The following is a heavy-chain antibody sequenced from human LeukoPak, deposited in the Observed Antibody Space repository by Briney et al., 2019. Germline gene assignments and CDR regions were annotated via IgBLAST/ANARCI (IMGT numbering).Heavy chain of an antibody. J-gene: IGHJ6*02. Sequence: PSETLSLTCTVSGGSISSYYWSWIRQPPGKGLEWIGYIYYSGSTNYNPSLKSRVTISVDTSKNQFSLKLSSVTAADTAVYYCARTLAYCGGDCYSYYYYGMDVWGQGTTVTVSS. D-gene: IGHD2-21*02. CDR3: ARTLAYCGGDCYSYYYYGMDV. CDR2: IYYSGST. V-gene: IGHV4-59*08. CDR1: GGSISSYY.